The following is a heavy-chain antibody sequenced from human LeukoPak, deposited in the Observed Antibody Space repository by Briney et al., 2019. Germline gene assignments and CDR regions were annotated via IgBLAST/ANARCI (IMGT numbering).Heavy chain of an antibody. Sequence: QPGGSLRLTCAASGFSFSSYSINWGRQAPGKGLEWVSYISGSSGTRYYADSVKGRFTISRDNAKNSLYLQVNSLRAEDTAVYYCSMAPYTGGWKYGDNDYWGQGTLVTVSS. D-gene: IGHD2-8*02. V-gene: IGHV3-48*01. CDR3: SMAPYTGGWKYGDNDY. CDR1: GFSFSSYS. J-gene: IGHJ4*02. CDR2: ISGSSGTR.